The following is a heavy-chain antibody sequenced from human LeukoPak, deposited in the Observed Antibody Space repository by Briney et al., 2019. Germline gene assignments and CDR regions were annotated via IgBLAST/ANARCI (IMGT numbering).Heavy chain of an antibody. J-gene: IGHJ4*02. CDR1: GSSLSRHY. CDR2: INYSGST. Sequence: SETLSLTCTVSGSSLSRHYWSWIRQPPGKGLEWIGYINYSGSTDYNPSLKSRVAISVDTSKNQFSLKLNSVTAADTAVYYCARDGYNSGYFDHWAREPWSPSPQ. CDR3: ARDGYNSGYFDH. D-gene: IGHD5-24*01. V-gene: IGHV4-59*11.